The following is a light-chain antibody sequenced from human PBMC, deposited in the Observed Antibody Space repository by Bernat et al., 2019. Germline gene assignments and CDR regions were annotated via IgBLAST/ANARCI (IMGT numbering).Light chain of an antibody. J-gene: IGLJ2*01. Sequence: QSALTQPASVSGSPGQSITISCTGTNSDIVSYKLVSWYQHHPDKAPKLLIYEGSVRPSVVSDRFSGSQSGNTASLTISGLQSDDEATYYYCSFAGGDILIFGGGTKVT. CDR1: NSDIVSYKL. V-gene: IGLV2-23*01. CDR3: CSFAGGDILI. CDR2: EGS.